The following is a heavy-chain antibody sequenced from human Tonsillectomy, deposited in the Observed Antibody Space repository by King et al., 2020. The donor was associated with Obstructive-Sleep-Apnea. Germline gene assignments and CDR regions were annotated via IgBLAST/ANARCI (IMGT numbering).Heavy chain of an antibody. CDR2: INPNSGGT. J-gene: IGHJ6*02. CDR1: GYTFTGYY. D-gene: IGHD2-15*01. CDR3: ARDMVAAPYYYYYGMDV. Sequence: QLVQSGAEVKKPGASVKVSCKASGYTFTGYYMHWVRQAPGQGLEWMGWINPNSGGTNYAQKFQGWVTMTRDTSISTAYTELSRLRSDDTAVYYCARDMVAAPYYYYYGMDVWGQGTTVTVSS. V-gene: IGHV1-2*04.